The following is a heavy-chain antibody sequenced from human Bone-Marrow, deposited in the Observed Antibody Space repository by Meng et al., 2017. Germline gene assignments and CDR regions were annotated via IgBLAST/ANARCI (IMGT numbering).Heavy chain of an antibody. CDR2: IGTAGDT. V-gene: IGHV3-13*01. J-gene: IGHJ4*02. CDR1: GFTFSSYD. Sequence: GESLKISCAASGFTFSSYDMHWVRQATGKGLEWVSAIGTAGDTYYPGSVKGRFTISRENAKNSLYLQMNSLRAGDTAVYYCARWIQYSSSWPSFDYWGQGTLVTVSS. CDR3: ARWIQYSSSWPSFDY. D-gene: IGHD6-13*01.